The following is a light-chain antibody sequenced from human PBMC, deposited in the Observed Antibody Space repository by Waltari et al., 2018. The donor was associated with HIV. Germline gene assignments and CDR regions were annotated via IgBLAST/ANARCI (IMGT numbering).Light chain of an antibody. CDR1: SSNIGSNT. V-gene: IGLV1-44*01. J-gene: IGLJ3*02. Sequence: QSVLTQPPSASGTPGQRVTISCSGSSSNIGSNTVNWYHQLQGTAPQLLLYTNNQRPSGVTDRCAGSKSGTSASLAISGLQSEDEADYYCAAWDDSLNGWVFGGGTKLTVL. CDR2: TNN. CDR3: AAWDDSLNGWV.